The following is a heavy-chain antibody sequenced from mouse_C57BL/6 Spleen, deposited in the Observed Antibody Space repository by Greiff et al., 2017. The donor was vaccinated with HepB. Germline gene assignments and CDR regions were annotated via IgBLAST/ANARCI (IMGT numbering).Heavy chain of an antibody. CDR2: IWSDGST. J-gene: IGHJ3*01. CDR3: ARHANYSNFFAY. V-gene: IGHV2-6-1*01. Sequence: QVQLKESGPGLVAPSQSLSITCTVSGFSLTSYGVHWVRQPPGKGLAWLVVIWSDGSTTYNSAFKSRLSISKDNSKSQVFLKMNSLQTDDTAMYDCARHANYSNFFAYWGQGTLVTVSA. CDR1: GFSLTSYG. D-gene: IGHD2-5*01.